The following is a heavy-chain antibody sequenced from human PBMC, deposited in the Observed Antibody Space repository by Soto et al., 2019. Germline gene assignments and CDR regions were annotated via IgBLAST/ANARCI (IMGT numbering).Heavy chain of an antibody. Sequence: QVQLVQSGAEVKKPGASVKVSCKASGYTFTSYGISWVRQAPGQGLEWMGWISAYNGNTNYAQKLQGRVTMTTDTSTSTAYMELRSLRSDDTAVYYCARPATLLWFGEPPMATYYYYGMDVWGQGTTVTVSS. V-gene: IGHV1-18*01. J-gene: IGHJ6*02. CDR3: ARPATLLWFGEPPMATYYYYGMDV. CDR2: ISAYNGNT. CDR1: GYTFTSYG. D-gene: IGHD3-10*01.